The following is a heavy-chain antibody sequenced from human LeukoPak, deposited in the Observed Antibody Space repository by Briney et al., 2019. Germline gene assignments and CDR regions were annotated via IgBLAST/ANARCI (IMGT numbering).Heavy chain of an antibody. CDR1: GFNFDNFA. D-gene: IGHD5-24*01. Sequence: PGKSLTLSCVVSGFNFDNFAMHWVRQPLGKGLEWVAVISHDGGTKYYADSMKGRITISRDNSKNTLFLQMNNLRSEDTAVYFCARPSPPGDGYNPPDHWGQGTLVTVSS. V-gene: IGHV3-30*04. CDR3: ARPSPPGDGYNPPDH. J-gene: IGHJ4*02. CDR2: ISHDGGTK.